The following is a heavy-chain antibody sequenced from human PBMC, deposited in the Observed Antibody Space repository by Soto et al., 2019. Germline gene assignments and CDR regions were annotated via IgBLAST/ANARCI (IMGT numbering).Heavy chain of an antibody. J-gene: IGHJ6*02. CDR1: GFTVSSNY. V-gene: IGHV3-66*01. D-gene: IGHD6-13*01. Sequence: EVQLVESGGGLVQPGGSLRLSCAASGFTVSSNYMSWVRQAPGKGLEWVSVIYSGGSTYYADSVKGRFTISRDNSKNKLYIQMNSLRAEDTAVYYCARDPGIAALPVYYYYGMDVWGQGTTVTVSS. CDR3: ARDPGIAALPVYYYYGMDV. CDR2: IYSGGST.